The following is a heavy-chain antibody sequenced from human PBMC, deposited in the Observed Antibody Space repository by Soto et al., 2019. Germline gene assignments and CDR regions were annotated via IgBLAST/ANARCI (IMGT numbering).Heavy chain of an antibody. Sequence: EVQLLESGGGLIQPGGSLRLSCAASGFTFSSYAMSWVRQAPGKGLEWGSSINVGVGNTHYADSVRGRFTISRDNSKNTVYLQMNSLRAEDTAIYYFSKNYYVDSWGQGALVTVSS. J-gene: IGHJ4*02. CDR3: SKNYYVDS. D-gene: IGHD3-10*01. V-gene: IGHV3-23*01. CDR2: INVGVGNT. CDR1: GFTFSSYA.